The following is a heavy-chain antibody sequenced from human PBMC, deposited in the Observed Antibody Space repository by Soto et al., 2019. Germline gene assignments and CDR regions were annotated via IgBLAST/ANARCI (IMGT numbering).Heavy chain of an antibody. D-gene: IGHD6-6*01. CDR2: IYSGGST. CDR3: ARGRSIAARPGYFDY. CDR1: GFTVSSNY. Sequence: EVQLVETGGGLIQPGGSLRLSCAASGFTVSSNYMSWVRQAPGKGLEWVSVIYSGGSTYYADSVKGRFTISRDNSKNTLYLQMNSLRAEDTAVYYCARGRSIAARPGYFDYWGQGTLVTVSS. J-gene: IGHJ4*02. V-gene: IGHV3-53*02.